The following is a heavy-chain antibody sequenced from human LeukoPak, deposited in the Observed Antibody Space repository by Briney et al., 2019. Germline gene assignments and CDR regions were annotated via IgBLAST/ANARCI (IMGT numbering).Heavy chain of an antibody. Sequence: GGSLRLSCAASGFTFSNHWLHWVRQAPGKGLVWVSRINSDGTSTIYADSVKGRFTISRDNARSTVYLQMNSLRAEDTAVYYCARTGTGGDLDIWGQGTMVTVSS. CDR1: GFTFSNHW. D-gene: IGHD2-8*02. V-gene: IGHV3-74*01. CDR3: ARTGTGGDLDI. J-gene: IGHJ3*02. CDR2: INSDGTST.